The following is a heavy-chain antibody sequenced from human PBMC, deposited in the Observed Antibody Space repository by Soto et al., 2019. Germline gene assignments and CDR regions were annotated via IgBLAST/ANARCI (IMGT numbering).Heavy chain of an antibody. CDR1: GFTFTNYW. Sequence: EVQLVESGGGLVQPGGSLRLSCVASGFTFTNYWMSWVRQVPGKGLEWLANIKEDESEKYYLDSVKGRFTVSRDNGKKSLYLQMNSLRVEDTAIYYCATPMWGWYGYWGQGTLVTVSS. CDR3: ATPMWGWYGY. D-gene: IGHD6-19*01. CDR2: IKEDESEK. V-gene: IGHV3-7*02. J-gene: IGHJ4*02.